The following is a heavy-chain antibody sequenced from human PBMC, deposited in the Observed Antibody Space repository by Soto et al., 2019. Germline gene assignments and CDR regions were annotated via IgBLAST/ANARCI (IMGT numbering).Heavy chain of an antibody. J-gene: IGHJ6*02. CDR3: ARGRGSSWYFSYYGMDV. Sequence: SETLSLTCAVYGGSFSGYYWSWIRQPPGKGLEWIGEINHSGSTNYNPSLKSRVTISVDTSKNQFSLKLSSVTAADTAVYYCARGRGSSWYFSYYGMDVWRQGTTVTVSS. CDR1: GGSFSGYY. D-gene: IGHD6-13*01. V-gene: IGHV4-34*01. CDR2: INHSGST.